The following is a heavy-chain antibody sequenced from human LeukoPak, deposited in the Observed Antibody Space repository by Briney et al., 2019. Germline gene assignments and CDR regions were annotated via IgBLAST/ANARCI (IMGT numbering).Heavy chain of an antibody. J-gene: IGHJ5*01. CDR3: ARASGSYWWFDS. CDR2: MNPNSGNT. Sequence: ASVKLSCNASGYTFTSYDINWVRQATGQGLEWMGWMNPNSGNTGYAQKFQGRVTMTRNTSISTAYMELSSLRSEDTAVYYCARASGSYWWFDSWGQGTLVTVSS. D-gene: IGHD1-26*01. CDR1: GYTFTSYD. V-gene: IGHV1-8*01.